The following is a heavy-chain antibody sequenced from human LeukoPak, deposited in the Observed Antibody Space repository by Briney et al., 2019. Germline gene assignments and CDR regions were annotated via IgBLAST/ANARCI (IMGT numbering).Heavy chain of an antibody. CDR3: ARSKTGYCSGGSCYSIGY. D-gene: IGHD2-15*01. V-gene: IGHV4-59*01. Sequence: PSETLSLTCTVSGGSISSYYWSWIRQPPGKGLEWIGYIYYSGSTNYNPSLKSRVTISVDTSKNQFSLKLSSVTAADTAVYYCARSKTGYCSGGSCYSIGYWGQGTLVTVSS. J-gene: IGHJ4*02. CDR1: GGSISSYY. CDR2: IYYSGST.